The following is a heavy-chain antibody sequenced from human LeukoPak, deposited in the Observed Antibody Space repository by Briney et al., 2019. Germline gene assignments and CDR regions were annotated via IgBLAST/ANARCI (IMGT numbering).Heavy chain of an antibody. V-gene: IGHV1-46*01. J-gene: IGHJ4*02. CDR2: INPSGGSA. Sequence: ASVKVSCEASGYTFTSYYMHWVRQAPGQGLEWMGIINPSGGSASYAQKFQGRVTMTRDTSTSTVYMELSSLRSEDTAVYYCARERPQIAPSSSGWGFDYWGQGTLVTVSS. D-gene: IGHD6-19*01. CDR3: ARERPQIAPSSSGWGFDY. CDR1: GYTFTSYY.